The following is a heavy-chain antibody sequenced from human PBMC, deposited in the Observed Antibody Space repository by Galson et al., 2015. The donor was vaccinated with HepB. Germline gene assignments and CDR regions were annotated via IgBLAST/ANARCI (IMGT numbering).Heavy chain of an antibody. CDR3: ARDRRPLEALSVVVTAILDY. CDR1: GYTFTSYY. D-gene: IGHD2-21*02. Sequence: SVKVSCKASGYTFTSYYMHWVRQAPGQGLEWMGIINPSGGSTSYAQKFQGRVTMTRDTSTSTVYMELSSLRSEDTAVYYCARDRRPLEALSVVVTAILDYWGQGTLVTVSS. J-gene: IGHJ4*02. V-gene: IGHV1-46*01. CDR2: INPSGGST.